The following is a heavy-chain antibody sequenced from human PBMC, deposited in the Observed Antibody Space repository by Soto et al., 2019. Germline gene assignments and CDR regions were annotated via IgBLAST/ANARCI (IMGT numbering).Heavy chain of an antibody. CDR1: GGTFSSYA. J-gene: IGHJ6*02. V-gene: IGHV1-69*12. D-gene: IGHD2-2*01. CDR2: IIPIFGTA. Sequence: QVQLVQSGAEVKKPGSSVKVSSKASGGTFSSYAISWVRQAPGQGLEWMGGIIPIFGTANYAQKFQGRVTITADESTSTGYMELSSLRSEDTAVYYCARHVPAAGYYYGMDVWGQGTTVTVSS. CDR3: ARHVPAAGYYYGMDV.